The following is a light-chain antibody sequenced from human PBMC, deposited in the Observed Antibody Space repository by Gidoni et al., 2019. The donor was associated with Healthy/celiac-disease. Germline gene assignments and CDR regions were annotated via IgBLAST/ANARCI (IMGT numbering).Light chain of an antibody. CDR2: DAS. CDR1: QSVSSY. Sequence: EIVLTQSPATLSLSPGETATLSCRASQSVSSYLAWYQQKPGQAPRLLIDDASNRATGIPARFSGSGSGTDFTLTISSLEPEDFAVYYCQQRSNWPPVKTFGQGTKVEIK. J-gene: IGKJ1*01. CDR3: QQRSNWPPVKT. V-gene: IGKV3-11*01.